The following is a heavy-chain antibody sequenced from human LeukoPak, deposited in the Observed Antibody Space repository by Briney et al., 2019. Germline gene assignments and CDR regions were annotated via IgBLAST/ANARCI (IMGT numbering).Heavy chain of an antibody. Sequence: GGSLRLSCAASGFTFSSYWMSWVRQAPGKGLEWVANIKQDGSEKYYVDSVKGRFTISRDNAKNSLYLQMNSLRAEDTAVYYCAKRLRTGYNCYPDYWGQGTLVTVSS. CDR2: IKQDGSEK. V-gene: IGHV3-7*03. D-gene: IGHD5-24*01. J-gene: IGHJ4*02. CDR1: GFTFSSYW. CDR3: AKRLRTGYNCYPDY.